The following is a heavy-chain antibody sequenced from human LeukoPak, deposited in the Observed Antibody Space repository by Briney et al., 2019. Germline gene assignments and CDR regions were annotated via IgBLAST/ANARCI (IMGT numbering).Heavy chain of an antibody. V-gene: IGHV4-34*01. Sequence: SETLSLTCAVYGGSFSGYYWSWIRQPPGKGLEWIGEINHSGSTNYNPSLKGRVTISVDTSKNQFSLKLSSVTAADTAVYYCAATATLNHWGGRAFDIWGQGTMVTVSS. J-gene: IGHJ3*02. CDR2: INHSGST. CDR1: GGSFSGYY. D-gene: IGHD7-27*01. CDR3: AATATLNHWGGRAFDI.